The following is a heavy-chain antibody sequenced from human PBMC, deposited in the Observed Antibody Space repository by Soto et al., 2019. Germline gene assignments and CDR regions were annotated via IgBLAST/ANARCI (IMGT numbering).Heavy chain of an antibody. CDR2: IYYSGST. CDR3: AGTITMIVVVPFDY. Sequence: QLQLQESGPGLVKPSETLSLTCTVSGGSISSSSYYWGWIRQPPGKGLEWIGSIYYSGSTYYNPSLKSRVTISVDTSKNQFSLKLSSVTAADTAVYYCAGTITMIVVVPFDYWGQGTLVTVSS. D-gene: IGHD3-22*01. CDR1: GGSISSSSYY. J-gene: IGHJ4*02. V-gene: IGHV4-39*01.